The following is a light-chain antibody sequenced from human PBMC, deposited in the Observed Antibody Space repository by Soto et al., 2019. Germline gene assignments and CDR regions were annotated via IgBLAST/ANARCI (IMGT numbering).Light chain of an antibody. J-gene: IGKJ2*01. CDR3: QQYGRSPPFA. V-gene: IGKV3-20*01. CDR2: GAS. CDR1: QSVSSNY. Sequence: EIVLTQSPGTLSLSPGERATLSCRASQSVSSNYIAWYQQNPGQAPRLLIYGASTRATGIPDRFSGSGSGTDFTLTISRLEPEEFAVYFCQQYGRSPPFAFGQGTKVEIK.